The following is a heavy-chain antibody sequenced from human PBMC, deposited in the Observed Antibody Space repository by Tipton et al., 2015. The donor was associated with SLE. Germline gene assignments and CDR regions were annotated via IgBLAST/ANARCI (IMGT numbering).Heavy chain of an antibody. Sequence: TLSLTCAVYGGSFSGYYWSWIRQPPGKGLEWIGEINHSGSTNYNPSLKSRVTISVDTSKNQFSLKLSSVTAADTAVYYCARQGWSLRFDYWGQGTLVTVSS. CDR3: ARQGWSLRFDY. CDR1: GGSFSGYY. D-gene: IGHD4-17*01. CDR2: INHSGST. V-gene: IGHV4-34*01. J-gene: IGHJ4*02.